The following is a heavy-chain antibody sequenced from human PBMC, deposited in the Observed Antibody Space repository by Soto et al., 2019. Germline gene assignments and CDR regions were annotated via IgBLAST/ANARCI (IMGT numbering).Heavy chain of an antibody. CDR1: GFTFSSYG. J-gene: IGHJ4*02. CDR3: AQAGSGSYAPPFDY. CDR2: ISYDGSNK. V-gene: IGHV3-30*18. Sequence: QVQLVESGGGVVQPGRSLRLSCAASGFTFSSYGMHWVRQAPGKGLEWVAVISYDGSNKYYADSVKGRFTISRDNSKNTLYLQMNSLRAEDMAVYYCAQAGSGSYAPPFDYWGQGTLVTVSS. D-gene: IGHD1-26*01.